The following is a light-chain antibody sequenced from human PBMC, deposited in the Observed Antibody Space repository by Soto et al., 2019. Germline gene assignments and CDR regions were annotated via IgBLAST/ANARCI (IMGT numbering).Light chain of an antibody. J-gene: IGLJ1*01. CDR1: SSDVGGYNY. CDR2: EVS. Sequence: QSALTQPPSVSGSPGQSVTISCTGTSSDVGGYNYVSWYQHHPGKAPKFLIYEVSKRPSGVPDRFSGSKSGNTASLTVSGLQAEDEADYYCSSYAGSNREVFGTGTKVPVL. CDR3: SSYAGSNREV. V-gene: IGLV2-8*01.